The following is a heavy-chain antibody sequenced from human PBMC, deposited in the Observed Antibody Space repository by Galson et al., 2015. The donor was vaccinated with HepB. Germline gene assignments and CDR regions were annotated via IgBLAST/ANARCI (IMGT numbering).Heavy chain of an antibody. CDR1: GFTFSSYA. CDR3: ARESPDSSGYNDAFDI. D-gene: IGHD3-22*01. CDR2: ISSNGGSK. J-gene: IGHJ3*02. V-gene: IGHV3-64*01. Sequence: SLRLSCAASGFTFSSYAMHWVRQAPGKGLEYVSAISSNGGSKYYANSVKGRFTISRDNSKNTLYLQMGSLRAEDMAVYYCARESPDSSGYNDAFDIWGQGTMVTVSS.